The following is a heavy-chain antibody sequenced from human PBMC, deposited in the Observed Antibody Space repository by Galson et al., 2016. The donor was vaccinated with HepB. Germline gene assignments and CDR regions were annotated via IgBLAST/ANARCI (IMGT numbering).Heavy chain of an antibody. Sequence: ETLSLTCTVSGGSISSGSYFWVWLRQPPGKGLEWIGGISYSGTTYYNPSLKSRVTISVDTSKNDFSLKLSSVTAADTAIYYCARPRPLYGMDVWGQGTTVTVSS. CDR2: ISYSGTT. D-gene: IGHD6-25*01. CDR1: GGSISSGSYF. J-gene: IGHJ6*02. CDR3: ARPRPLYGMDV. V-gene: IGHV4-39*02.